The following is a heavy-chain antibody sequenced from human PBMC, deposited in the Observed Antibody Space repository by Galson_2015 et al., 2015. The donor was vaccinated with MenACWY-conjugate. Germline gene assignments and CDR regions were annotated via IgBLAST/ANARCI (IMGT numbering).Heavy chain of an antibody. D-gene: IGHD3-16*01. Sequence: SLRLSCAASGFTFNNYAMNWVRQVPGKGPEWVSVIGNSGGSTSYADSVKGRFTISRDNSKNTLYLQMNSLRAEDTAVYYCAKGVWGTFDYWGQGTLVPVSS. J-gene: IGHJ4*02. CDR1: GFTFNNYA. CDR2: IGNSGGST. CDR3: AKGVWGTFDY. V-gene: IGHV3-23*01.